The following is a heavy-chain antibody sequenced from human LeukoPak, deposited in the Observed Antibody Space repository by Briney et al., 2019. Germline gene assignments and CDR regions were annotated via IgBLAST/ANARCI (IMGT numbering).Heavy chain of an antibody. CDR2: ITPSGGST. CDR3: ARERLVSGGWFDP. CDR1: GYTFTSYY. J-gene: IGHJ5*02. D-gene: IGHD2-15*01. Sequence: ASVKVSCKASGYTFTSYYMHWVRQAPGQGLEWMGIITPSGGSTSYAQKFQGRVTMTRDTSTSTVYTELSSLRSEDTAVYYCARERLVSGGWFDPWGQGTLVTVSS. V-gene: IGHV1-46*01.